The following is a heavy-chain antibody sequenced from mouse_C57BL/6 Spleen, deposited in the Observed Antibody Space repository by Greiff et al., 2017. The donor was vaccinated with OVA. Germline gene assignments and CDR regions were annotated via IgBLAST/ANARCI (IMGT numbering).Heavy chain of an antibody. CDR1: GYTFTSYW. V-gene: IGHV1-50*01. J-gene: IGHJ4*01. CDR3: ARYYYSNYDAMDY. D-gene: IGHD2-5*01. CDR2: IDPSDSYT. Sequence: VQLQQPGAELVKPGASVKLSCKASGYTFTSYWMQWVKQRPGQGLEWIGEIDPSDSYTNYNQKFKGKATLTVDTASSTAYMQLSSLTSEDYAVYYCARYYYSNYDAMDYWGQGTSVTVSS.